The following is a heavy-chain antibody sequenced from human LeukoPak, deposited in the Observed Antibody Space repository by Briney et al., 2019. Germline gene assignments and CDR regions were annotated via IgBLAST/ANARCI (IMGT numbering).Heavy chain of an antibody. D-gene: IGHD2-15*01. Sequence: PGGSLRLSCAASGFSFGSYAMNWVRQAPGKGLEWVSIIVGGGSPAYYADSVKGRFTISRDNAKNSLYLQMNSLRAEDTAVYYCATTLVVVAAFDYWGQGTLVTVSS. CDR2: IVGGGSPA. J-gene: IGHJ4*02. V-gene: IGHV3-48*04. CDR1: GFSFGSYA. CDR3: ATTLVVVAAFDY.